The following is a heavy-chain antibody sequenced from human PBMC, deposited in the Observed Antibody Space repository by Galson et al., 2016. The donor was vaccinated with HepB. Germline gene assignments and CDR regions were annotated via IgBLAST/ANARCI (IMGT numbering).Heavy chain of an antibody. D-gene: IGHD2-15*01. J-gene: IGHJ4*02. CDR3: CSRLGYCRGETCFGRY. CDR2: MYSDGRT. CDR1: GFSVSDNY. V-gene: IGHV3-53*01. Sequence: SLRLSCAVSGFSVSDNYMSWVRQAPGQGPEWVSLMYSDGRTHYADSAKGRFTISRDNSKNTVFLQMKSLRAEDSAVYFCCSRLGYCRGETCFGRYWGQGTLVTVSA.